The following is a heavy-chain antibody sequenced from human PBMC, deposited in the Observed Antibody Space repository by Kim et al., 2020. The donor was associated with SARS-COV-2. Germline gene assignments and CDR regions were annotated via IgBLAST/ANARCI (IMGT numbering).Heavy chain of an antibody. CDR3: ARGGYSNFDF. Sequence: KNSVGSVEGRFTISRDNAKNALYLQMNSLRVDDTAVYYCARGGYSNFDFWGQGTLVTVSS. CDR2: K. V-gene: IGHV3-7*01. J-gene: IGHJ4*02. D-gene: IGHD2-21*01.